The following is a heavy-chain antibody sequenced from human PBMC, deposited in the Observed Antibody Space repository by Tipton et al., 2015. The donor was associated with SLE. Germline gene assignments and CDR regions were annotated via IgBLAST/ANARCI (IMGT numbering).Heavy chain of an antibody. CDR1: GGSISSSSYY. V-gene: IGHV4-61*05. Sequence: TLSLTCTVSGGSISSSSYYWGWIRQPPGKGLEWIGYIYYSGSTNYNPSLKSRVTISVDTSKNQFSLKLSSVTAADTAVYYCARGGAADPFDPWGQGTLVTVSS. CDR3: ARGGAADPFDP. J-gene: IGHJ5*02. CDR2: IYYSGST. D-gene: IGHD6-13*01.